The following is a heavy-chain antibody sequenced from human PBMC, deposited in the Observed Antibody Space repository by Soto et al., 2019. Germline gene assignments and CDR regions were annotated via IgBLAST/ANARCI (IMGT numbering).Heavy chain of an antibody. CDR3: ARFRDCTNGVCRPTGDHWYFDL. V-gene: IGHV4-30-2*01. Sequence: SETLSLTCAVSGGSISSGGYSWSWIRQPPGKGLEWIGYIYHSGSTYYNPSLKSRVTISVDRSKNQFSLKLSSVTAADTAVYYCARFRDCTNGVCRPTGDHWYFDLWGRGTLVTVSS. J-gene: IGHJ2*01. D-gene: IGHD2-8*01. CDR1: GGSISSGGYS. CDR2: IYHSGST.